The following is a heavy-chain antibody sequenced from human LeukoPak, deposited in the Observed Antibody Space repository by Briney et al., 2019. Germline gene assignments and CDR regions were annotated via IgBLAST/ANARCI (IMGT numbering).Heavy chain of an antibody. D-gene: IGHD3-9*01. V-gene: IGHV1-24*01. CDR3: ATDRSILTGYKRRDYFDY. CDR2: FDPEDGET. Sequence: ASVKVSCKVSGYTLTELSMHWVRQAPGKGLEWMGGFDPEDGETIYAQKFQGRVTMTEDTSTDTAYMELSSLRSEDTAVYHCATDRSILTGYKRRDYFDYWGQGTLVTVSS. CDR1: GYTLTELS. J-gene: IGHJ4*02.